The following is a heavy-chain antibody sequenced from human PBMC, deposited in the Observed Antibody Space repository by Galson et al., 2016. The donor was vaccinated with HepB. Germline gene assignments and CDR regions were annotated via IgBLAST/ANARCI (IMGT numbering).Heavy chain of an antibody. D-gene: IGHD3-3*01. Sequence: SVKVSCKASGYTFSSYGITWVRQAPGQGLEWMEWISGYNGNTNYAQKLQRRFTMTTDTSTSTADMELRSLRSDDTAVYYCARDQRFLEWLLSQSDAFDIWGQGTMVTVSS. J-gene: IGHJ3*02. CDR2: ISGYNGNT. CDR3: ARDQRFLEWLLSQSDAFDI. CDR1: GYTFSSYG. V-gene: IGHV1-18*01.